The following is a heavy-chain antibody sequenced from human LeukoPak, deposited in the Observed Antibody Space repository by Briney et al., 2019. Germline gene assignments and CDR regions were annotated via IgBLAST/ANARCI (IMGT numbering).Heavy chain of an antibody. Sequence: PSETLSLTCTVSGGSISSYYGSWIRQPAGKGLEWVGRMYTSGSNNYNPSLTSRVTMSVHTSKNQFSLKLSSVTAADTAVYYCARAGSRYYDSSGYTLGQGTLVTVSS. J-gene: IGHJ5*02. CDR1: GGSISSYY. D-gene: IGHD3-22*01. V-gene: IGHV4-4*07. CDR3: ARAGSRYYDSSGYT. CDR2: MYTSGSN.